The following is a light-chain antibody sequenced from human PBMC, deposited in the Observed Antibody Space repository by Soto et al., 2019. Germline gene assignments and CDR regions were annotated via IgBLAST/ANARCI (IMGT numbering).Light chain of an antibody. CDR1: SSDVGGYNY. Sequence: QSVLTQPRSVSGSPGQSVTISCTGTSSDVGGYNYVSWYQQHPGKAPKLMIYDVSKRPSGVPDRFSGSKSGNTAFLTISGLQAEDEADYYCCSYAGTSYVFGTGTKLTVL. V-gene: IGLV2-11*01. J-gene: IGLJ1*01. CDR3: CSYAGTSYV. CDR2: DVS.